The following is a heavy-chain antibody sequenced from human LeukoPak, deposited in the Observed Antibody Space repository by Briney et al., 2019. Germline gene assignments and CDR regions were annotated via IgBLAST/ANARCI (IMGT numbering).Heavy chain of an antibody. CDR2: IAVGSGNT. CDR1: GFTFTSSA. J-gene: IGHJ5*02. CDR3: AADYGDYAYNWFDP. D-gene: IGHD4-17*01. V-gene: IGHV1-58*01. Sequence: TSVKVSCKASGFTFTSSAVQWVRQARGQRLEWIGWIAVGSGNTNCAQKFQERVTITRDMSTSTAYMELSSLRSEDTAVYYCAADYGDYAYNWFDPWGQGTLVTVSS.